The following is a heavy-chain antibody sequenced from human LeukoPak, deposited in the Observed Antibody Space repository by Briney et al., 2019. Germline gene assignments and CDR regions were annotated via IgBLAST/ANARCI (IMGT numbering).Heavy chain of an antibody. CDR3: ARESGFLEWLSSESYWFAA. J-gene: IGHJ5*01. CDR2: IKHDGSEK. D-gene: IGHD3-3*01. V-gene: IGHV3-7*01. CDR1: GFTFSSYW. Sequence: GGSLSLSCAASGFTFSSYWMSWVRQAPGKGLEWVANIKHDGSEKYYVASVTGRFTISRDNAKNSLYLPMSSLRAEDTAVYYCARESGFLEWLSSESYWFAAWGHGILVTVSS.